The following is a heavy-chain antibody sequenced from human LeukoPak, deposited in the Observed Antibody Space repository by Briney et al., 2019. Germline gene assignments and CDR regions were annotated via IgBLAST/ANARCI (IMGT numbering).Heavy chain of an antibody. Sequence: ASVKVSCKASGYTFTGYYMHWVRQAPGQGLEWMGWINPNSGGTNYAQKFQGRVTMTRDTSISTAYMELSRLRSDDTAVYYCARLHGWSCAAVVGCDYWGQGTLVTVSS. CDR2: INPNSGGT. V-gene: IGHV1-2*02. CDR3: ARLHGWSCAAVVGCDY. D-gene: IGHD6-19*01. J-gene: IGHJ4*02. CDR1: GYTFTGYY.